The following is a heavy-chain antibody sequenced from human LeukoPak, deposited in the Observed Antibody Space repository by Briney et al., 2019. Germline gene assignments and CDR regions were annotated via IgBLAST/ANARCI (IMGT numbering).Heavy chain of an antibody. J-gene: IGHJ4*02. CDR2: ITSSSGYI. V-gene: IGHV3-21*01. CDR3: AREITSSSSFGS. CDR1: GFPFSRYS. D-gene: IGHD6-6*01. Sequence: GGSLRLSCAASGFPFSRYSMNWVRQPPGKGLEWVSSITSSSGYIHYADSVKGRFTISRDNAKNSLYLQMNSLRAEDTAVYYCAREITSSSSFGSWGQGTLVNVSS.